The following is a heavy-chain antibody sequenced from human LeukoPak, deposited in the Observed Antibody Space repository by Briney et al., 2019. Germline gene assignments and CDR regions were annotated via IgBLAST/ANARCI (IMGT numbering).Heavy chain of an antibody. CDR2: MYQSGNT. Sequence: PSGTLSLTCAVSGGSINSTNWWSWVRQPPGKGLEWIGEMYQSGNTRYNPSLKSRVTISADKSKNQFSLKVSSVTAADTAVYYCASGDTKNWYAVFDYWGQGTLVTVSS. CDR3: ASGDTKNWYAVFDY. D-gene: IGHD1-1*01. J-gene: IGHJ4*02. V-gene: IGHV4-4*02. CDR1: GGSINSTNW.